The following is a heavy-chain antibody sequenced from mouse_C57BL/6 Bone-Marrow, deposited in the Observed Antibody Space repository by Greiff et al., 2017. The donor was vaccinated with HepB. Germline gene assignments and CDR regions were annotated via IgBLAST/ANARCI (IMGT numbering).Heavy chain of an antibody. CDR2: IRNKANGYTT. CDR1: GFTFTDYY. CDR3: ARSSSVLRSLYFDY. V-gene: IGHV7-3*01. D-gene: IGHD1-2*01. J-gene: IGHJ2*01. Sequence: DVHLVESGGGLVQPGGSLSLSCAASGFTFTDYYMSWVRQPPGKALEWLGFIRNKANGYTTEYSASVKGRFTISRDNSQSILYLQMNALRAEDSATYYCARSSSVLRSLYFDYWGQGTTLTVSS.